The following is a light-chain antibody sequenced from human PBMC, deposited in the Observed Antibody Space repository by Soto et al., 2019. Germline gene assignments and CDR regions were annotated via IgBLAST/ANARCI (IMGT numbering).Light chain of an antibody. Sequence: DIQMTQSPSTLSASVGDRVTITCRASQSISSWLAWYQQKPGKAPKLLIYDASSLESGVPSRFSGSGSGTEFTLTISSLQPDEFATYYCQQYNSYPETFGQGTKVEIK. CDR3: QQYNSYPET. CDR1: QSISSW. V-gene: IGKV1-5*01. CDR2: DAS. J-gene: IGKJ1*01.